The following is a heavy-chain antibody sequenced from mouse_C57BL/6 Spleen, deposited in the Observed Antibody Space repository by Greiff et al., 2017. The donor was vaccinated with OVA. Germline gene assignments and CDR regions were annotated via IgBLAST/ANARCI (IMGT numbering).Heavy chain of an antibody. V-gene: IGHV1-19*01. CDR3: ARGDWGNYYFDY. J-gene: IGHJ2*01. D-gene: IGHD2-1*01. CDR1: GYTFTDYY. Sequence: EVQLQQSGPVLVKPGASVKMSCKASGYTFTDYYMNWVKQSHGKSLEWIGVINPYNGGTSYNQKFKGKATLTVDKSSSTAYMELNSLTSEDSAVYYCARGDWGNYYFDYWGQGTTLTVSS. CDR2: INPYNGGT.